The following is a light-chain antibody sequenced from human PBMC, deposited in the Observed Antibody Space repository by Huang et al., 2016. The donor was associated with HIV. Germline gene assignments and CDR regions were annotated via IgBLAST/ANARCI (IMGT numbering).Light chain of an antibody. J-gene: IGKJ4*01. CDR1: QSVSSY. Sequence: EIVLTQSPATLSLSPGERATLSCRASQSVSSYLAWYQQRPDQAPRLLIYDASNSATGIPARFSGSGSETDFTLTISSLEPEDFAVYYCQQRSNWPPLTFGGGTKVEIK. CDR2: DAS. CDR3: QQRSNWPPLT. V-gene: IGKV3-11*01.